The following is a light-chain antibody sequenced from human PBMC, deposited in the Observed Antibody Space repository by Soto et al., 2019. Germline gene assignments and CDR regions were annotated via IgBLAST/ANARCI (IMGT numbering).Light chain of an antibody. Sequence: IHLTQSPSSLSASVGDRVTITCRASQGISSHLAWYQQKPGKAPKLLIYAASTLQSGVPSRFSGSGSGTDFTLTITSLQPEDFDAYYCQQVNGFPLTFGGGTKVDIK. J-gene: IGKJ4*01. CDR3: QQVNGFPLT. CDR1: QGISSH. V-gene: IGKV1-9*01. CDR2: AAS.